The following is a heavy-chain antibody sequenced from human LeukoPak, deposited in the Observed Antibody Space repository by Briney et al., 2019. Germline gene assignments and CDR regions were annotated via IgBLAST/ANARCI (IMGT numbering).Heavy chain of an antibody. CDR2: INQGGSDK. CDR3: TRDRTRAEDD. CDR1: GFTFSGHW. Sequence: GGSLRLSCAASGFTFSGHWMSWVRQAPGKGLEWVANINQGGSDKYYVDSVKGRFTISRDNANNLLYLQMNSLRGEDTAVYYCTRDRTRAEDDWGQGTLVTVPS. D-gene: IGHD1-14*01. V-gene: IGHV3-7*01. J-gene: IGHJ4*02.